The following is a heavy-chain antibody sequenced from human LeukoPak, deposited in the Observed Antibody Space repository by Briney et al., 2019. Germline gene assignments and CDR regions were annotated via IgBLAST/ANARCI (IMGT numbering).Heavy chain of an antibody. D-gene: IGHD4-17*01. CDR3: ARDPLNDYGDYYLFDY. CDR1: GGSFSGYY. CDR2: INHSGST. J-gene: IGHJ4*02. Sequence: SETLSLTCAVYGGSFSGYYWSWIRQPPGKGLEWIGEINHSGSTNYNPSLKSRVTISVDTSKNQFSLKLSSVTAADTAVYYCARDPLNDYGDYYLFDYWGQGTLVTVSS. V-gene: IGHV4-34*01.